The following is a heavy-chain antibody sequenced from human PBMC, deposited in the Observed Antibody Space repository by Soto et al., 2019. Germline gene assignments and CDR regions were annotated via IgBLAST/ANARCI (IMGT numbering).Heavy chain of an antibody. J-gene: IGHJ2*01. D-gene: IGHD2-2*01. Sequence: QVQLVQSGAEVKKPGASVKVSCKASGYTFTSYDINWVRQATGQGLEWKGWMKHDSGNTGYAQKFPGIFTMTRNTSISTADIELSSLRSEDTAVYYCARGRYQFPLDLWGRGTLVTVSS. CDR2: MKHDSGNT. V-gene: IGHV1-8*01. CDR1: GYTFTSYD. CDR3: ARGRYQFPLDL.